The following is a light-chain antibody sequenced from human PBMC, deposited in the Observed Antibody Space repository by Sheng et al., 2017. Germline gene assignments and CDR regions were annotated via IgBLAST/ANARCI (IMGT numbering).Light chain of an antibody. Sequence: SYELTQPPSVSVASGETARITCGGNNIGSRTVHWYQQRPGQAPVLVVYDDSGRPSGIPERFSGSNSANTATLSITRVEAGDEADYYCQVWEGTREVVFGSGTKITVL. V-gene: IGLV3-21*02. CDR1: NIGSRT. CDR3: QVWEGTREVV. J-gene: IGLJ1*01. CDR2: DDS.